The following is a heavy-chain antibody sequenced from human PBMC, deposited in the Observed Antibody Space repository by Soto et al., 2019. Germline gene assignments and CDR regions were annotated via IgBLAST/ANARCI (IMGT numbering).Heavy chain of an antibody. V-gene: IGHV3-48*02. CDR2: ISSSSSTI. Sequence: EVQLVESGGGLVQPGGSLRLSCAASGFTFSSYSMNWVRQAPGKGLEWVSYISSSSSTIYYADSVKGRFTISRDNAKNSLYLQMNSLRDEDTAVYYCARDSGLLWFWESDRGEFDYWGQETLVTVSS. CDR3: ARDSGLLWFWESDRGEFDY. J-gene: IGHJ4*02. CDR1: GFTFSSYS. D-gene: IGHD3-10*01.